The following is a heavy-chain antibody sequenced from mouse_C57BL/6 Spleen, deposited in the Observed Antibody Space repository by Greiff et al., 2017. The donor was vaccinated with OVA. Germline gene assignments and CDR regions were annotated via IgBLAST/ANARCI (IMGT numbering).Heavy chain of an antibody. V-gene: IGHV3-1*01. CDR3: ARGPSITTTFDY. CDR1: GYSITSGYD. Sequence: DVKLQESGPGMVKPSQSLSLTCTVTGYSITSGYDWHWIRHFPGNKLEWMGYISYSGSTNYNPSLKSRISITHDTSKNHFFLKLNSVTTEDTATYDCARGPSITTTFDYWGQGTTLTVSS. J-gene: IGHJ2*01. D-gene: IGHD1-2*01. CDR2: ISYSGST.